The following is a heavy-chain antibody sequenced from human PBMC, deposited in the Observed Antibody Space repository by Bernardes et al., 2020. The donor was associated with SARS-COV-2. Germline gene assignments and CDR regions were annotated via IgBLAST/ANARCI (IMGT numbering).Heavy chain of an antibody. CDR2: IYSGGST. CDR1: GFTVSSNY. V-gene: IGHV3-53*04. D-gene: IGHD1-1*01. J-gene: IGHJ6*02. CDR3: ARGYGSYYYGMDV. Sequence: GGSLRLSCAASGFTVSSNYMSWVRQAPGKWLEWVSVIYSGGSTYYADSVKGRFTISRHNSKNTLYLQMNSLRAEDTAVYYCARGYGSYYYGMDVWGQGTTVTVSS.